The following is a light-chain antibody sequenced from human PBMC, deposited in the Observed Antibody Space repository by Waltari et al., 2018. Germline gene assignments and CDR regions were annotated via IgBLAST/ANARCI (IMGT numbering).Light chain of an antibody. CDR1: QSITSY. CDR2: AAS. J-gene: IGKJ2*01. V-gene: IGKV1-39*01. CDR3: QQSYSRPYT. Sequence: DIQMTHSPSSLSASVGDRVTITCRASQSITSYLNWYQQKPGKAPKLLIYAASSLLSGFPSRFSGSGSGTDFTLTISSLQPEDFATYYCQQSYSRPYTFGQGTKLDIK.